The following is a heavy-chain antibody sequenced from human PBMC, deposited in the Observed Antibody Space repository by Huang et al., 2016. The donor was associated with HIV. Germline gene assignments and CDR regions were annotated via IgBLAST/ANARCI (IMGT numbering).Heavy chain of an antibody. CDR1: GGTFSSYA. CDR2: SSPMFGTP. V-gene: IGHV1-69*01. D-gene: IGHD1-1*01. CDR3: ARDRKYDNAWYWFDP. Sequence: QVQLVQSGADVKKPGSSVRVSCEASGGTFSSYAINWVRQAPGQGLEWRGGSSPMFGTPNYAQKCQGRVTITADESTSTAYMELSSLRSDDTAVYYCARDRKYDNAWYWFDPWGQGTLVTVSS. J-gene: IGHJ5*02.